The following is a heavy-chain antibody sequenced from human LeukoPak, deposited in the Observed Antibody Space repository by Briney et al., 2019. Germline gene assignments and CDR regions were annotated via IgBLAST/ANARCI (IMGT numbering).Heavy chain of an antibody. Sequence: ASVKVSCKASGGTFSSYAISWVRQAPGQGLEWMGGIIPIFGTANYAQKFQGRVTITTDESTSTAYMELSSLRSGDTAVYYCAASKYRIWGGYYTLPDYWGQGTLVTVSS. CDR2: IIPIFGTA. D-gene: IGHD3-3*01. CDR3: AASKYRIWGGYYTLPDY. CDR1: GGTFSSYA. J-gene: IGHJ4*02. V-gene: IGHV1-69*05.